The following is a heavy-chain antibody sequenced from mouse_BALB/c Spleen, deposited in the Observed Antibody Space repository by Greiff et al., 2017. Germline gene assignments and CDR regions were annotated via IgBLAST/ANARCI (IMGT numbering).Heavy chain of an antibody. CDR2: IWAGGST. CDR3: ARVYDYEDAMDY. J-gene: IGHJ4*01. D-gene: IGHD2-4*01. CDR1: GFSLTSYG. V-gene: IGHV2-9*02. Sequence: VKLVESGPGLVAPSQSLSITCTVSGFSLTSYGVHWVRQPPGKGLEWLGVIWAGGSTNYNSALMSRLSISKDNSKSQVFLKMNSLQTDDTAMYYCARVYDYEDAMDYWGQGTSVTVSS.